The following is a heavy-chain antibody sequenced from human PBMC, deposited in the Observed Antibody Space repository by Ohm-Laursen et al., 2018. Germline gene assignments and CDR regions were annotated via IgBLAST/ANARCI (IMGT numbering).Heavy chain of an antibody. CDR1: GFTFSSYE. CDR2: ISSSGSII. CDR3: ARGPKDSSGYYFGRSN. J-gene: IGHJ4*02. D-gene: IGHD3-22*01. Sequence: GSLRLSCTASGFTFSSYEMNWVRQAPGKGLEWVSYISSSGSIIYYADSVKGRFTISRDNAKNSLYLQMDSLRAEDTAVYYCARGPKDSSGYYFGRSNWGQGTLVTVSS. V-gene: IGHV3-48*03.